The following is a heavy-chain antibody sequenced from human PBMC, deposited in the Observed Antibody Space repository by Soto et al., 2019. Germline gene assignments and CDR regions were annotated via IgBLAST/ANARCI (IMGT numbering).Heavy chain of an antibody. V-gene: IGHV3-30*18. Sequence: QVQLVESGGGVVQPGRSLRLSCAASGFTFSSYGMHWVRQAPGKGLEWVAVISFDGSNKYYADSVKGRFPISRDNSKNTIYLQMNRLTVEDTAVYYCAKDTPVVGATPDYYWGQGTLVTVSS. CDR1: GFTFSSYG. CDR3: AKDTPVVGATPDYY. D-gene: IGHD1-26*01. CDR2: ISFDGSNK. J-gene: IGHJ4*02.